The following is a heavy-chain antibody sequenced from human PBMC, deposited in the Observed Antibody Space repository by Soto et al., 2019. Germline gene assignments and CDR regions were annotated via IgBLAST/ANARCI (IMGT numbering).Heavy chain of an antibody. J-gene: IGHJ4*02. V-gene: IGHV3-23*01. Sequence: EVPLLESGGGLVQPGGSLRLSCAASGFTFDSYAMSWVRQAPGKGLEWVSGLSGSGGIAYYADSVKGRFTISRDNSNNMVYLEMSSLRVEDTAIYYCAKDAKGASAPYFFDDWGQGIQVTVSS. CDR2: LSGSGGIA. CDR3: AKDAKGASAPYFFDD. CDR1: GFTFDSYA. D-gene: IGHD6-13*01.